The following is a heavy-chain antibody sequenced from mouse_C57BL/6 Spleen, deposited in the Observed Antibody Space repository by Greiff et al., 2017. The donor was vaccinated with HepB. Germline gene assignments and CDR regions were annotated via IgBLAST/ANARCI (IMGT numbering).Heavy chain of an antibody. CDR3: ASRGNYGSSYWYFDV. CDR2: INPNNGGT. CDR1: GYTFTDYN. D-gene: IGHD1-1*01. J-gene: IGHJ1*03. Sequence: VQLQQSGPELVKPGASVKMSCKASGYTFTDYNMHWVKQSHGKSLEWIGYINPNNGGTSYKQKFKGKATLTVNTSSSTAYMELRSLTSEDSAVYYCASRGNYGSSYWYFDVWGTGTTVTVSS. V-gene: IGHV1-22*01.